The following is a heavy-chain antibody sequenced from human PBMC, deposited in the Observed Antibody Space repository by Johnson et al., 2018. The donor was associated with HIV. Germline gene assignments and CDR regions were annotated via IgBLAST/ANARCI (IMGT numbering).Heavy chain of an antibody. CDR1: GFTFSSYA. J-gene: IGHJ3*02. V-gene: IGHV3-23*04. Sequence: EVQLVESGGGLVQPGGSLRLSCAASGFTFSSYAMSWVRQAPGKGLEWVSAISGSGGNSNYADSVKGRFTISRDNSKNTLYLQMNSLRAEDTAVYYCAKDLSPYSSGWYDAFDIRGQGTMVTVSS. CDR3: AKDLSPYSSGWYDAFDI. CDR2: ISGSGGNS. D-gene: IGHD6-19*01.